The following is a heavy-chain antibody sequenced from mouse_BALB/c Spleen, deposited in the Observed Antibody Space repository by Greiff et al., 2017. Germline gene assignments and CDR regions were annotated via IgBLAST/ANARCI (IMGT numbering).Heavy chain of an antibody. Sequence: EVMLVESGGGLVKPGGSLKLSCAASGFTFSSYYMSWVRQTPEKRLELVAAINSNGGSTYYPDTVKGRFTISRDNAKNTLYLQMSSLKSEDTALYYCARHHDGYYSFYYAMDYWGQGTSVTVSS. D-gene: IGHD2-3*01. CDR1: GFTFSSYY. CDR2: INSNGGST. CDR3: ARHHDGYYSFYYAMDY. V-gene: IGHV5-6-2*01. J-gene: IGHJ4*01.